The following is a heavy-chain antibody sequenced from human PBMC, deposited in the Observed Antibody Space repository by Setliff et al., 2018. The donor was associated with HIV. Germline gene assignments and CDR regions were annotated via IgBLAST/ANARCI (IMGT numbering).Heavy chain of an antibody. D-gene: IGHD3-9*01. J-gene: IGHJ2*01. CDR3: ARALDFLTEQLNWFFPL. V-gene: IGHV5-51*01. CDR2: VYPGDSDT. Sequence: PGESLKISCTGFGYSFTSYWIGWVRQMPGKGLEWMGIVYPGDSDTRYSPSFQGQVTISVDKSISTAYLQWSSLKASDTAIYYCARALDFLTEQLNWFFPLWGRGTLVTVSS. CDR1: GYSFTSYW.